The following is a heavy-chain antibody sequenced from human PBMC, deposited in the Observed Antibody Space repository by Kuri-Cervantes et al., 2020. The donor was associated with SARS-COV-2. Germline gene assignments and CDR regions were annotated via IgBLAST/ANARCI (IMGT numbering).Heavy chain of an antibody. CDR2: IYHSGST. Sequence: QTLSLTCAVSGYSLSSGYYWGWIRQPPGKGLEWIGSIYHSGSTYYNPSLKSRVTISVDTSKNQFSLKLSSVTAADTAVYYCARDTVMGDSSGHAFDIWGQGTMVTVSS. V-gene: IGHV4-38-2*02. J-gene: IGHJ3*02. CDR3: ARDTVMGDSSGHAFDI. CDR1: GYSLSSGYY. D-gene: IGHD6-19*01.